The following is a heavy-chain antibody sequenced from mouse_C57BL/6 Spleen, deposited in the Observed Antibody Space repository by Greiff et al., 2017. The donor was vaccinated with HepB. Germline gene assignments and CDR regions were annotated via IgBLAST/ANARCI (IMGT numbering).Heavy chain of an antibody. V-gene: IGHV1-55*01. CDR3: TRTGYYGSSSVAY. D-gene: IGHD1-1*01. J-gene: IGHJ3*01. CDR1: GYTFTSYW. CDR2: IYPGSGST. Sequence: QVQLKQPGAELVKPGASVKMSCKASGYTFTSYWITWVKQRPGQGLEWIGDIYPGSGSTNYNEKFKSKATLTVDTSSSTAYMQLSSLTSEDSAVYYCTRTGYYGSSSVAYWGQGTLVTVSA.